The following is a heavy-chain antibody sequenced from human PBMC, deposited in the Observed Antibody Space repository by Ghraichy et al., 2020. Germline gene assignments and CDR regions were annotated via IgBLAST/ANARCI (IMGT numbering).Heavy chain of an antibody. J-gene: IGHJ6*02. CDR2: IYYSGST. D-gene: IGHD3-3*01. V-gene: IGHV4-59*01. CDR1: GGSISSYY. Sequence: SETLSLTCTVSGGSISSYYWSWIRQPPGKGLEWIGYIYYSGSTNYNPSLKSRVTISVDTSKNQFSLKLSSVTAADTAVYYCARSHQSYYDFWSGYYGAYYYYGMDVWGQGTTVTVSS. CDR3: ARSHQSYYDFWSGYYGAYYYYGMDV.